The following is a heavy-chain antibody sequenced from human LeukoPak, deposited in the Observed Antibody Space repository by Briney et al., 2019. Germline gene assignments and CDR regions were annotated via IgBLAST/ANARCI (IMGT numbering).Heavy chain of an antibody. D-gene: IGHD3-10*01. J-gene: IGHJ3*02. CDR3: ARDRGRWSVGGELAFEI. Sequence: SETLSLTCTVSGGSISSYYWSWIRQTPGKGLEWIGYIDNSRSTNYNPSLKSRVSISVDTSTNQFSLKLSSVTAADTAVYYCARDRGRWSVGGELAFEIWGQGTTVTVSS. CDR1: GGSISSYY. CDR2: IDNSRST. V-gene: IGHV4-59*01.